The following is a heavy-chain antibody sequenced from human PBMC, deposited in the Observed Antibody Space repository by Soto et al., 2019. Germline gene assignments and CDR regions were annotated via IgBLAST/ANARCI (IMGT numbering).Heavy chain of an antibody. V-gene: IGHV1-69*02. CDR2: IIPILGIA. CDR1: GGTFSSYT. Sequence: QVQLVQSGAEVKKPGSSVKVSCKASGGTFSSYTISWVRQAPGQGLEWMGRIIPILGIANYAQKFQGRVTITADKSTSTAYMELSRLRSEDTAVYYCARSGAGTTRYGMDVWGQGTTVTVSS. J-gene: IGHJ6*02. CDR3: ARSGAGTTRYGMDV. D-gene: IGHD1-1*01.